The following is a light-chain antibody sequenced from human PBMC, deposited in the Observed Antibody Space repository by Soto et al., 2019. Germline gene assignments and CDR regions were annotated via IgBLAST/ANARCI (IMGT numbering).Light chain of an antibody. J-gene: IGKJ1*01. CDR2: DAS. V-gene: IGKV1-5*01. CDR1: QNINNY. Sequence: IQMPQSPSSLSASVGDRVTITCQASQNINNYLNWYQQKPGRAPKLLIYDASSLESGVPSRFSGSGSGTEFTLTISSLQPDDFATYYCQQYNSYSTFCQGTKVDIK. CDR3: QQYNSYST.